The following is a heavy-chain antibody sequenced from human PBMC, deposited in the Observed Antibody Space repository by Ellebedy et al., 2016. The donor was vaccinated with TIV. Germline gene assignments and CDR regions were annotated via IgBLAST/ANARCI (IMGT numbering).Heavy chain of an antibody. D-gene: IGHD2-2*01. CDR2: IIPLSGTT. CDR3: ARFGNDIVLGPGAASDHGFDI. J-gene: IGHJ3*02. CDR1: GGTFNSYA. Sequence: SVKVSXXASGGTFNSYAISWVRVAPGQGLEWLGGIIPLSGTTIYAPKFQGRLKMTADESTGTTYMALSTLTSDDTAVYYCARFGNDIVLGPGAASDHGFDIWGQGTLITVSS. V-gene: IGHV1-69*13.